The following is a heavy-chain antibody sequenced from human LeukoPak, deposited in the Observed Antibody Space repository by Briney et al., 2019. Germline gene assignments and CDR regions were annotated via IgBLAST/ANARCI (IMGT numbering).Heavy chain of an antibody. D-gene: IGHD3-10*01. CDR2: TYYRSKWYS. V-gene: IGHV6-1*01. J-gene: IGHJ4*02. CDR1: GDSVSNNIAA. CDR3: SRGPGGRFDY. Sequence: SQTLSLTCGISGDSVSNNIAAWNWIRQSPSRGLEWLGRTYYRSKWYSDYAVSVKSRITINPDTSKNQFSLQLNSVTPEDTAVYYCSRGPGGRFDYWGQGTLVTVSS.